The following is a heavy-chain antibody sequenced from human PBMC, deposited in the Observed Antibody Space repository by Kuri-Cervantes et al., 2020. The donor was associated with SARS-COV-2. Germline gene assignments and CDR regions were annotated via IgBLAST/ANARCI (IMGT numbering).Heavy chain of an antibody. CDR1: GGSISSGGYY. Sequence: SETLSLTCTVSGGSISSGGYYWSWIRQPPGKGLEWIGYIYHSGSTYYNPSLKSRVTISVDRSKNQFSLKLSSVTAADTAVYYCARVWGPLTGFFDYWGQGTLVTVSS. CDR2: IYHSGST. V-gene: IGHV4-30-2*01. D-gene: IGHD3-16*01. J-gene: IGHJ4*02. CDR3: ARVWGPLTGFFDY.